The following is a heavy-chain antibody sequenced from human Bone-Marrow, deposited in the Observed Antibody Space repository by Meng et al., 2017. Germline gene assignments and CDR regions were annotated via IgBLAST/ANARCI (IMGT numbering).Heavy chain of an antibody. Sequence: GSLRPSCTVSGGSISSYYWSWIRQLPGKGLEWIGYIYYSGSTNYNPSLKSRVTISVDTSKNQFSLELCSVTAADTAVYYCARNKPPITVVRGVIGGFDYWGQGTLVTVSS. D-gene: IGHD3-10*01. CDR2: IYYSGST. CDR1: GGSISSYY. CDR3: ARNKPPITVVRGVIGGFDY. V-gene: IGHV4-59*12. J-gene: IGHJ4*02.